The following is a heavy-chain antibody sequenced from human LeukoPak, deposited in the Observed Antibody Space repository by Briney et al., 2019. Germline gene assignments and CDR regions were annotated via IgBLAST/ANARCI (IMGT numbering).Heavy chain of an antibody. CDR3: AREWGHDSSGYCYAY. CDR1: GYTFTSYG. D-gene: IGHD3-22*01. CDR2: ISAYNGNT. Sequence: ASVKVSCKASGYTFTSYGISWVRQAPGQGLEWMGWISAYNGNTNYAQKLQGRVTMTTDTSTSTAYMELRSLRSDDTAVYHCAREWGHDSSGYCYAYWGQGTLVTVSS. V-gene: IGHV1-18*01. J-gene: IGHJ4*02.